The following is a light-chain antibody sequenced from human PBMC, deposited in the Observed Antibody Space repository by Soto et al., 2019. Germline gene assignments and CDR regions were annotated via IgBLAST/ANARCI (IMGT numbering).Light chain of an antibody. CDR2: AAS. CDR1: QSISSY. V-gene: IGKV1-39*01. CDR3: KQSYSTSWT. Sequence: DIEMTQSPSSLSASLGDRVTITCRASQSISSYLTWYQQKPGKAPKLLIYAASSLQSGVPSRFSGSGSGTDFTLTISSLQPEDFATYYCKQSYSTSWTFGQGTKVEIK. J-gene: IGKJ1*01.